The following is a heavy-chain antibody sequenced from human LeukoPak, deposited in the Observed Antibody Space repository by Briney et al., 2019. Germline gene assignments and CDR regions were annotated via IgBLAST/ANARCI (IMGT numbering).Heavy chain of an antibody. Sequence: SETLSLTCAVSGDSITSNSWWSWIRPPPGKGLEWIGEIHRSGTTNFNPSLKSRVTISVDKSKNQFSLNLTSATAADTAMYYCARGDITARPFYWGQGTLVTVSS. J-gene: IGHJ4*02. V-gene: IGHV4-4*02. CDR2: IHRSGTT. D-gene: IGHD6-6*01. CDR1: GDSITSNSW. CDR3: ARGDITARPFY.